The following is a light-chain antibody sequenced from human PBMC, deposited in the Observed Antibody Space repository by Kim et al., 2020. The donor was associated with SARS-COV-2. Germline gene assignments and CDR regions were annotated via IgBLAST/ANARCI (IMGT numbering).Light chain of an antibody. V-gene: IGLV2-11*01. CDR2: DVS. CDR3: CSYAGS. CDR1: SSDVGGYNY. Sequence: GSPGQSVTTSCTGTSSDVGGYNYVSWYQQHPGKAPKLMIYDVSKRPSGVPDRFSGSKSGNTASLTISGLQAEDEADYYCCSYAGSLGTGTKVTVL. J-gene: IGLJ1*01.